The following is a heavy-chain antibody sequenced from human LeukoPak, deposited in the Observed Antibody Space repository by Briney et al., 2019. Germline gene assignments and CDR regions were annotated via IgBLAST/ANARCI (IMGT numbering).Heavy chain of an antibody. CDR1: GGSISSGGCY. J-gene: IGHJ5*02. D-gene: IGHD3-10*01. CDR2: IAESGST. Sequence: SETLSLTCTVSGGSISSGGCYWSWLRPDPGMGLEWIGHIAESGSTHYSPALKGRVTVSVDTSNTQFPLKLRSVAAADTAVYYCARVHYYPSGTYINWFDPRGQGTQVTVSS. CDR3: ARVHYYPSGTYINWFDP. V-gene: IGHV4-31*03.